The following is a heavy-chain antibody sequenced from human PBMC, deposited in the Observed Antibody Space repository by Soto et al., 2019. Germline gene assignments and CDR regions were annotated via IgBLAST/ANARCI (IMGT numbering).Heavy chain of an antibody. J-gene: IGHJ5*02. CDR2: INWNGTRT. V-gene: IGHV3-20*04. Sequence: EVQLVDSGGGVVRPGGSLRLSCAASGFTFDDYGMSWVRQAPGKGLEWVSGINWNGTRTGYADSVKGRFTISRDNAKNSLYLQMNSLRDEDTALYYCARDLNWQDYYDLVAYNWFDPWGQGTLVTVSS. CDR1: GFTFDDYG. CDR3: ARDLNWQDYYDLVAYNWFDP. D-gene: IGHD3-22*01.